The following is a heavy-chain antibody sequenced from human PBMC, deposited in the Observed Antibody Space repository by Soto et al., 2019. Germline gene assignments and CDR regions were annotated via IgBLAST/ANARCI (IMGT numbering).Heavy chain of an antibody. D-gene: IGHD6-13*01. Sequence: SETLSLTCTVSGCCISSGGYYWSWIRQHPGKGLEWIGYIYYSGSTYYNPSLKSRVTISVDTSKNQFSLKLSSVTAADTPVYYCARSFGGAAAGPFDFWGQGTLVTVSS. V-gene: IGHV4-31*03. CDR2: IYYSGST. CDR3: ARSFGGAAAGPFDF. J-gene: IGHJ4*02. CDR1: GCCISSGGYY.